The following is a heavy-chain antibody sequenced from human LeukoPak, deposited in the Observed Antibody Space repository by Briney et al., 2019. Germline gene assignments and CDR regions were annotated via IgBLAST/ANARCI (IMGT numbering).Heavy chain of an antibody. CDR1: GFTFSSYS. D-gene: IGHD1-14*01. CDR3: ARDPEGYYYGMDV. J-gene: IGHJ6*02. V-gene: IGHV3-21*01. Sequence: PGGSLRLSCAASGFTFSSYSMNWVRQAPGKGLEWVSSISSSSSYIYYADSVKGRFTISRDNAKNSLYLQMNSLRAEDTAVYYCARDPEGYYYGMDVWGQGTTVTVSS. CDR2: ISSSSSYI.